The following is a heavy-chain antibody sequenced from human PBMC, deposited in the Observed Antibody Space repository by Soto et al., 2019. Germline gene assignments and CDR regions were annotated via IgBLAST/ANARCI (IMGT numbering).Heavy chain of an antibody. J-gene: IGHJ6*02. CDR1: GGSISSSSYY. D-gene: IGHD6-19*01. CDR2: IYYSGST. CDR3: ATLDTPKQWLPSYYYYYGMDV. V-gene: IGHV4-39*01. Sequence: SETLSLTCTISGGSISSSSYYWGWIRQPPGKGLEWIGSIYYSGSTYYNPSLKSRVTISVDTSKNQFSLKLSSVTAADTAVYYCATLDTPKQWLPSYYYYYGMDVWGQGTTVTVSS.